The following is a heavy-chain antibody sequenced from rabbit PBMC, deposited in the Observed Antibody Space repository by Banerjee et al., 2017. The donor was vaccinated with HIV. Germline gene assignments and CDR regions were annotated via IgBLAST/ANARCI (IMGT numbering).Heavy chain of an antibody. V-gene: IGHV1S40*01. D-gene: IGHD1-1*01. Sequence: QSLEESGGDLVKPEGSLTLTCTASGFTFSNNDYMCWVRQAPGKGLEWISCIAGDSSGFTYSATWAKGRFTCSKTSSTTVTLQMTSLTAADTATYFCARDLVGVIGWNFYLWGPGTLVTVS. J-gene: IGHJ4*01. CDR3: ARDLVGVIGWNFYL. CDR1: GFTFSNNDY. CDR2: IAGDSSGFT.